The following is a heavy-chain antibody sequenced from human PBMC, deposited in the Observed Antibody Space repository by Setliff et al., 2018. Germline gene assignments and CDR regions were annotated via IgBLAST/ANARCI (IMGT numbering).Heavy chain of an antibody. D-gene: IGHD6-6*01. Sequence: SETLSLTCAVSGGSISSNKWWSWVRQPPGKGLEWIGEIYHSGSTNYNPSLKSRVTISVDKSKKQFSLKLNSMTAADTAVYYCARGRNVAARLLDSWGQGARVTVSS. CDR3: ARGRNVAARLLDS. J-gene: IGHJ4*02. CDR1: GGSISSNKW. V-gene: IGHV4-4*02. CDR2: IYHSGST.